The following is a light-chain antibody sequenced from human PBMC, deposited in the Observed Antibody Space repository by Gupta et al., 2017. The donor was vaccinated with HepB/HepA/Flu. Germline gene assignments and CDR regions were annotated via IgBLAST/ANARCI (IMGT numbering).Light chain of an antibody. V-gene: IGLV2-23*02. CDR2: EVS. J-gene: IGLJ2*01. Sequence: QSALTQPAPVSGSPGQSITISFPGTSSDVGSYNLVSWYQQHPGKAPKLMIYEVSKRPSGVSNRFSGSKSGNTASLTISGLQAEDEADYYCCSYAGSSNVVFGGGTKLTVL. CDR3: CSYAGSSNVV. CDR1: SSDVGSYNL.